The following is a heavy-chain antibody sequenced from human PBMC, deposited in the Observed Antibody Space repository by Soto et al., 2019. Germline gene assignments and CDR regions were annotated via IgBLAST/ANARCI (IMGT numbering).Heavy chain of an antibody. D-gene: IGHD1-1*01. J-gene: IGHJ5*02. CDR2: IYATGTT. CDR3: VRDGTKTLRDWFDP. V-gene: IGHV4-4*07. Sequence: SETLSLTCTVSGASISGFYWSWIRKSAGKGLEWIGRIYATGTTDYNPSLKSRVMMSVDTSKKQFSLKLRSVTAADMAVYYCVRDGTKTLRDWFDPWGQGISVTVSS. CDR1: GASISGFY.